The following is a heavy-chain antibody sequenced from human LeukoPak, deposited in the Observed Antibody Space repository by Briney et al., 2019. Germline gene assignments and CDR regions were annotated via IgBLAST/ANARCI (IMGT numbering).Heavy chain of an antibody. V-gene: IGHV3-33*01. J-gene: IGHJ4*02. CDR3: ARRGSSGCFDY. CDR1: GFTFSSYG. CDR2: IWYDVSNK. Sequence: GGSLRLSCAASGFTFSSYGMHWIRQAPGKGLEWVAVIWYDVSNKYYADSVKGRFTISRDNSKNTLYLQMNSLRAEDTAVYYCARRGSSGCFDYWGQGTLVTVSS. D-gene: IGHD6-19*01.